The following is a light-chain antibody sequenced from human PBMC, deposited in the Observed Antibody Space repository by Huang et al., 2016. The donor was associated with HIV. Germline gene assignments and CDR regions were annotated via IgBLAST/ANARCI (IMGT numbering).Light chain of an antibody. CDR2: GAS. V-gene: IGKV3-20*01. CDR3: QQCGSPTWT. J-gene: IGKJ1*01. CDR1: QFVANAY. Sequence: EIVLTQSPGTLSLSPGDRATLSCRASQFVANAYVAWYQHKPGQSPRLLICGASMRAAGIPDRFRGSGFGTDFTLTISRLEPDDFAVYFCQQCGSPTWTFGQGTKVEIK.